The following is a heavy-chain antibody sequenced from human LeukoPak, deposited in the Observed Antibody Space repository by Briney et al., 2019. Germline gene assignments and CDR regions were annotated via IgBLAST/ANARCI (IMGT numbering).Heavy chain of an antibody. Sequence: SVKVSCKASGGTFISYAISWVRQAPGQGLEWMGGIIPIFGTANYAQKFQGRVTITADKSTSTAYMELSSLRSEDTAVYYCARDALRYFDWLYYWGQGTLVTVSS. V-gene: IGHV1-69*06. J-gene: IGHJ4*02. CDR1: GGTFISYA. CDR2: IIPIFGTA. CDR3: ARDALRYFDWLYY. D-gene: IGHD3-9*01.